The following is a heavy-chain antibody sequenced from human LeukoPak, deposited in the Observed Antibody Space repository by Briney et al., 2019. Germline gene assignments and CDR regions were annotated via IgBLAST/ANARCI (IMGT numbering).Heavy chain of an antibody. Sequence: GGSLRLSCTASGFTFGDYAMSWFRQAPGKGLEWVGFIRSKAYGGTTEYAASVKGRFTISRDDSKIIAYLQMNSLKTEDTAVYYCTRSRFRRLELLYFDYWGQGTLVTVSS. CDR3: TRSRFRRLELLYFDY. V-gene: IGHV3-49*03. CDR2: IRSKAYGGTT. D-gene: IGHD1-7*01. J-gene: IGHJ4*02. CDR1: GFTFGDYA.